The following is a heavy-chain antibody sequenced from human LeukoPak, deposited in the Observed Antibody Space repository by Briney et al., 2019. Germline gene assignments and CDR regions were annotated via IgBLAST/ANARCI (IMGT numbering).Heavy chain of an antibody. CDR1: GFTFSDYY. V-gene: IGHV3-11*06. D-gene: IGHD3-22*01. CDR3: ARDLRGYYDSSNGGY. Sequence: GGSLRLSCAASGFTFSDYYMSWIRQAPGKGLEWVSSISSSSSYIYYADSVKGRFTISRDNAKNSLYLQMNSLRAEDTAVYYCARDLRGYYDSSNGGYWGQGPLVPVSS. CDR2: ISSSSSYI. J-gene: IGHJ4*02.